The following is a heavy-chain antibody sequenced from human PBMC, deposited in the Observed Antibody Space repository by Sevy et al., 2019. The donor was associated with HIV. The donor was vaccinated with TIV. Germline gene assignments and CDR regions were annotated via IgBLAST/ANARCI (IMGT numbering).Heavy chain of an antibody. CDR3: ARSGDDSSGFYYWWFDP. J-gene: IGHJ5*02. Sequence: GGSLRLSCAASGFTFDDYGMSWVRQAPGKGLEWVSGINWNGGIISYAGSVRGRFTISRDNAKNSLYLQMNSLRAEDTAFYYCARSGDDSSGFYYWWFDPWGQGTLVTVSS. CDR2: INWNGGII. V-gene: IGHV3-20*04. CDR1: GFTFDDYG. D-gene: IGHD3-22*01.